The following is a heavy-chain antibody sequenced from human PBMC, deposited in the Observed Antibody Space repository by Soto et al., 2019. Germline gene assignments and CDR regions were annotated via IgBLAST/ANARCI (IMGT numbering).Heavy chain of an antibody. V-gene: IGHV3-30-3*01. CDR3: AREKFDP. CDR1: GFTFSSYA. CDR2: ISYDGSNK. Sequence: QVQLVESGGGVVQPGRSLRLSCAASGFTFSSYAMHWVRQAPGKGLEWVAVISYDGSNKYYADSVKGRFTISRDNSKNMLYLQMNSLRAEDTAVYYCAREKFDPWGQGTLVTVSS. J-gene: IGHJ5*02.